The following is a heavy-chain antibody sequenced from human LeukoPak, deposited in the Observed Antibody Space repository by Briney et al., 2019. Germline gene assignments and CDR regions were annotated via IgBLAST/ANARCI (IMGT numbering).Heavy chain of an antibody. D-gene: IGHD2-21*02. J-gene: IGHJ4*02. CDR1: GGSFSGYY. CDR2: INHSGST. CDR3: ARNCGGDCFLNFDY. Sequence: SETLSLTCAVYGGSFSGYYWSWIRQPPGKGLEWIGEINHSGSTNYNPSLKSRVTISVDTSKNQFSLKLSSVTAADTAVYYCARNCGGDCFLNFDYWGQGTLVTVSS. V-gene: IGHV4-34*01.